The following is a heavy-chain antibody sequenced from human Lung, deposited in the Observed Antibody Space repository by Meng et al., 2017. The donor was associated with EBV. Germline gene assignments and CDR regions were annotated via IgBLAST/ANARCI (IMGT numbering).Heavy chain of an antibody. D-gene: IGHD6-13*01. V-gene: IGHV3-43D*03. CDR3: AKGDAGSWGTDS. Sequence: EVQLVGAGGFVVQPGGSLSLSCAASGFAFDDYAMHWVRQAPGKGLEWVSLISWNGGHTYYAPSVKGRFTISRDNSKSSLFLQMDSLRDGDTAFYYCAKGDAGSWGTDSWGQGTLVTVSS. CDR1: GFAFDDYA. CDR2: ISWNGGHT. J-gene: IGHJ4*02.